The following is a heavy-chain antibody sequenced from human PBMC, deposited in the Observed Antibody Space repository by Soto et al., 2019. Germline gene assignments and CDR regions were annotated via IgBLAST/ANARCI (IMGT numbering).Heavy chain of an antibody. CDR3: ARPFYGVNAAFDL. J-gene: IGHJ3*01. CDR2: IYYSGST. Sequence: QVQLQESGPGLVKPSETLSLTCTVSGGSISSYYWSWIRQPPGKGLEWIGYIYYSGSTNYNPSLKSRVTISVDTSKNQFALKLSSVTAADTAVYYCARPFYGVNAAFDLWGQGTMVTVSS. CDR1: GGSISSYY. D-gene: IGHD4-17*01. V-gene: IGHV4-59*01.